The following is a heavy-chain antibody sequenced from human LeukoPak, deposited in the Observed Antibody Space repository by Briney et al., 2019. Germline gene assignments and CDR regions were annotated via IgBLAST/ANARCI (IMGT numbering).Heavy chain of an antibody. D-gene: IGHD6-13*01. Sequence: QSGGSLRLSCAASGFTFSSYGMHWVRQAPGKGLEWVAFIRYDGSNKYYADSVKGRFTISRDNSKDTLYLQMNSLRAEDTAVYYCAKGFEAAAGTGGYFDYWGQGTLVTVSS. CDR3: AKGFEAAAGTGGYFDY. J-gene: IGHJ4*02. V-gene: IGHV3-30*02. CDR2: IRYDGSNK. CDR1: GFTFSSYG.